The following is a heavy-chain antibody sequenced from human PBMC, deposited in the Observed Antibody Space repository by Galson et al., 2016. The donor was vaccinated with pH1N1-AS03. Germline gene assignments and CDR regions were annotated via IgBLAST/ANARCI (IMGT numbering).Heavy chain of an antibody. D-gene: IGHD2-8*01. CDR1: GGSINISPYN. CDR3: ARHLRQGRGVFEI. CDR2: VSFSGTT. Sequence: TLSLTCSVSGGSINISPYNWGWIRQSPGKGLEWLGSVSFSGTTYYNPSLKSRVSTSMDTSVNQISLTLSSVTATDTAVYYCARHLRQGRGVFEIWGQGITVTVSS. J-gene: IGHJ3*02. V-gene: IGHV4-39*01.